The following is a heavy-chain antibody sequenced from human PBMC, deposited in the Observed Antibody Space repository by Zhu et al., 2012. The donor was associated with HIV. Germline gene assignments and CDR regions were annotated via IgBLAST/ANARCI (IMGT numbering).Heavy chain of an antibody. CDR1: GGSFSDSY. J-gene: IGHJ5*02. CDR3: ARKWGAAFDH. V-gene: IGHV4-34*01. Sequence: QVQLQQWGAGPLKLSETLSLTCAVYGGSFSDSYWNWIRQPPGKGLEWIGEINHSGGTKYNPSLKSRVTILVDTSKNQFSLKLHSVTAADTAVYFCARKWGAAFDHWGQGSLVTVSS. CDR2: INHSGGT. D-gene: IGHD1-26*01.